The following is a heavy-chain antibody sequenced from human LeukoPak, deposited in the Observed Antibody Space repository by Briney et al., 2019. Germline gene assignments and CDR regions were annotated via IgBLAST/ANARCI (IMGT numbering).Heavy chain of an antibody. CDR3: ATEMGTTSDF. V-gene: IGHV3-48*02. Sequence: GGSLRPSCAASGFTFSSYSMNWVRQAPGKGLEWVSYISSSTSTIYYADSVKGRFTISRDNAKNSLYLQMNSQRDEDTAVYYCATEMGTTSDFWGQGTLVTVSS. CDR1: GFTFSSYS. J-gene: IGHJ4*02. D-gene: IGHD1-7*01. CDR2: ISSSTSTI.